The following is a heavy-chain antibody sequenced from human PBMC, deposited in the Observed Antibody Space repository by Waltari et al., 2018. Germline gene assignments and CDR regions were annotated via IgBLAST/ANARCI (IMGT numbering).Heavy chain of an antibody. D-gene: IGHD6-13*01. CDR2: IYYSGST. CDR3: AREGVEQQLVFDY. CDR1: GGSISSGGYY. V-gene: IGHV4-31*03. J-gene: IGHJ4*02. Sequence: QVQLQESGPGLVKPSQTLSLTCTVSGGSISSGGYYWSWIRQHPGKGLEWVGYIYYSGSTYYNPSRKSRVTISVDTSKNQFSLKLSSVTAADTAVYYCAREGVEQQLVFDYWGQGTLVTVSS.